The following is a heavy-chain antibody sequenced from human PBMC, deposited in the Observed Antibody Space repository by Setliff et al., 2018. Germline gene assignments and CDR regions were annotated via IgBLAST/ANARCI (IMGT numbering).Heavy chain of an antibody. CDR2: MNPNSGNT. Sequence: GASVKVSCKASGSPFNTYDINWVRQGTGQGLEWMGWMNPNSGNTGYAQKFQGRVTMTRNTSISTVYMELTSLRYEDMAVYYCARGLRQDRSNSDVFDIWGQGTVVTVSS. J-gene: IGHJ3*02. CDR1: GSPFNTYD. CDR3: ARGLRQDRSNSDVFDI. V-gene: IGHV1-8*02. D-gene: IGHD4-4*01.